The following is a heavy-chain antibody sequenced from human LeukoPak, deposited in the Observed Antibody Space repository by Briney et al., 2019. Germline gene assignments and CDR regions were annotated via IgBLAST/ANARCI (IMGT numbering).Heavy chain of an antibody. J-gene: IGHJ4*02. CDR1: GFTVSSNY. Sequence: QTGGSLRLSCAASGFTVSSNYMSWVRQAPGKGLEWVSVIYSGGSTYYADSVKGRFTISRDNSKNTLYLQMNSLRAEDTAVYYCARAALSTYYYDSSAPGLGYWGQGTLVTVSS. CDR3: ARAALSTYYYDSSAPGLGY. CDR2: IYSGGST. D-gene: IGHD3-22*01. V-gene: IGHV3-53*01.